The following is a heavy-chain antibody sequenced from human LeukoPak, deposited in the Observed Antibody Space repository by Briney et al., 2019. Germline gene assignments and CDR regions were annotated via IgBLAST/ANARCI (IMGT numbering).Heavy chain of an antibody. CDR3: ARGRGLRYFDWLATNPFYYYYYMDV. CDR2: IIPIFGTA. CDR1: GGTYSSYA. V-gene: IGHV1-69*13. D-gene: IGHD3-9*01. J-gene: IGHJ6*03. Sequence: ASVKVSCKASGGTYSSYAISWVRQAPGQGLEWMGGIIPIFGTANYAQKFQGRVTITADESTSTAYMELSSLRSEDTAVYYCARGRGLRYFDWLATNPFYYYYYMDVWGKGTTVTISS.